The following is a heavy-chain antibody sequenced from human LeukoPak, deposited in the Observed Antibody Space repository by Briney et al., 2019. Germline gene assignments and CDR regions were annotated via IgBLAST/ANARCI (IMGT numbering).Heavy chain of an antibody. D-gene: IGHD2-15*01. CDR3: ARGGYCSGGSCYYYYYYYMDV. J-gene: IGHJ6*03. V-gene: IGHV4-34*01. CDR1: GGSFSGYY. Sequence: PSETLSLTCAVYGGSFSGYYWSWIRQPPGKGLEWIGEINHSGSTNYNPSLKSRVTISVDTSKNQFSLKLSSVTAADTAVYYCARGGYCSGGSCYYYYYYYMDVWGKGTTVTVSS. CDR2: INHSGST.